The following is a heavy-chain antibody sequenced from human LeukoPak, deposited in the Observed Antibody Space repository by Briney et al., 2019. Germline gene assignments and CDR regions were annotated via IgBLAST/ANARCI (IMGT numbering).Heavy chain of an antibody. CDR3: AKCPVNSGWEYYFGY. D-gene: IGHD6-19*01. CDR2: ISGSGGST. Sequence: GGSLRLSCAASGFTFSSYAMSWVRQAPGKGLEWVSAISGSGGSTYYADSVKGRFTISRDNSKNTLYLQMNSLRAEDTAVYYCAKCPVNSGWEYYFGYWGQGTLVTVSS. J-gene: IGHJ4*02. V-gene: IGHV3-23*01. CDR1: GFTFSSYA.